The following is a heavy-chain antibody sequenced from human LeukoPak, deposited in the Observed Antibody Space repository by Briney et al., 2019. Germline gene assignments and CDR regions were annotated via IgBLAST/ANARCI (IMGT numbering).Heavy chain of an antibody. J-gene: IGHJ6*02. CDR3: ARAGRYYYDSSGPPTGGMDV. D-gene: IGHD3-22*01. CDR1: GYSFTDYY. CDR2: IIPILGIA. V-gene: IGHV1-69*04. Sequence: ASVRVSCKTSGYSFTDYYIHWVRQAPGQGLEWMGRIIPILGIANYAQKFQGRVTITADKSTSTAYMELSSLRSEDTAVYYCARAGRYYYDSSGPPTGGMDVWGQGTTVTVSS.